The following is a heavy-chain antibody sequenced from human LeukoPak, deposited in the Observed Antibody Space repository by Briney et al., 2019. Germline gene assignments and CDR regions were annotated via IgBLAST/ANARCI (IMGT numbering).Heavy chain of an antibody. Sequence: GASVKVSCKASGYTFTGYYMHWVRQAPGQGLEWMGWINPNSGGTNYAQKFQGRVTMTRDTSISTAYMELSRLRSDDTAVYYCARVHDIVGATWMTDDAFDIWGQGTMVTVSS. V-gene: IGHV1-2*02. CDR1: GYTFTGYY. J-gene: IGHJ3*02. CDR2: INPNSGGT. CDR3: ARVHDIVGATWMTDDAFDI. D-gene: IGHD1-26*01.